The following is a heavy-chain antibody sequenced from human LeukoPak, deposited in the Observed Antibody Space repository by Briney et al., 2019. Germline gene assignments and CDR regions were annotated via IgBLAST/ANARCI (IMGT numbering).Heavy chain of an antibody. CDR1: GFTFSSYA. J-gene: IGHJ4*02. Sequence: PGGSLRLSCAASGFTFSSYAMSWVRQAPGKGLEWVSAISGSGGSTYYADSVKGRFTISRDNSKNTLYLQMNSLRAEDTAVYYCAKDRSDIVVVPAAPLDYWGQGTLVTVSS. V-gene: IGHV3-23*01. CDR3: AKDRSDIVVVPAAPLDY. D-gene: IGHD2-2*01. CDR2: ISGSGGST.